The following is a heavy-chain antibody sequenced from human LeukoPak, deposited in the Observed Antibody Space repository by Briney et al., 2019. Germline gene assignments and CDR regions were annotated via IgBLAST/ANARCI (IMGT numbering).Heavy chain of an antibody. CDR1: GYSISSGYY. Sequence: PSETLSLTCAVSGYSISSGYYWGWIRQPPGKGLEWIGSIYHSGSTYYNPSLKSRVTISVDTSKNQFSLKLSSVTAADTAVYYCARAQTYYYDSSGYYGTYYFDYWGQGTLVTVSS. D-gene: IGHD3-22*01. J-gene: IGHJ4*02. CDR2: IYHSGST. V-gene: IGHV4-38-2*01. CDR3: ARAQTYYYDSSGYYGTYYFDY.